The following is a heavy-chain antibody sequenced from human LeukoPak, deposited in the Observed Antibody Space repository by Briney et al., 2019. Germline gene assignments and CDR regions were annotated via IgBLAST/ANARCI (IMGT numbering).Heavy chain of an antibody. CDR3: ARAIAAAGVDAFDI. Sequence: LTGGSLRLSCAASGFTVSSNYMSWVRQAPGKGLEWVSVIYSGGSTYYADSVKGRFTISRDNSKNTLYLQMNSLRAEDTAVYYCARAIAAAGVDAFDIWGQGTMVPVSS. D-gene: IGHD6-13*01. V-gene: IGHV3-66*01. CDR2: IYSGGST. J-gene: IGHJ3*02. CDR1: GFTVSSNY.